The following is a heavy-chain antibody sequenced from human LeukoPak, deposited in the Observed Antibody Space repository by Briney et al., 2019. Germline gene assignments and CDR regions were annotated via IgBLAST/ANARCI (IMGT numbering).Heavy chain of an antibody. Sequence: PGGSLRLSCAASGFTFDDYAMHWVRQAPGKGLEWVSGINWNGSSTGYADSVKGRFTISRDNAKNSLYLQMNSLRAEDTAMYYCARRATTERGHSYGLDFWGQGTLVTVSS. V-gene: IGHV3-20*04. D-gene: IGHD5-18*01. J-gene: IGHJ4*02. CDR2: INWNGSST. CDR1: GFTFDDYA. CDR3: ARRATTERGHSYGLDF.